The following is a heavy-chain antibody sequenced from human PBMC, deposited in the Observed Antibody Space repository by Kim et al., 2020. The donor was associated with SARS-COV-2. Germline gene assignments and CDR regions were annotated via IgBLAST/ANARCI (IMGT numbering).Heavy chain of an antibody. CDR3: ARGGWSSGGFFDY. Sequence: SETLSLTCTVSGGSISSTSYYWGWIRQAPGKGLEWIGSIYYSGSTYYKPSLKSRVTISVDTSKNQFSLKLSSVTAADTAVYYCARGGWSSGGFFDYLGQG. V-gene: IGHV4-39*07. CDR2: IYYSGST. D-gene: IGHD3-10*01. CDR1: GGSISSTSYY. J-gene: IGHJ4*02.